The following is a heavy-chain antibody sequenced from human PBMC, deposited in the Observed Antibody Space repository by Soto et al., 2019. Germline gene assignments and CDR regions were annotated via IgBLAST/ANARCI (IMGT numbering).Heavy chain of an antibody. Sequence: SETLSLTCTVSGGSISSSSYYWGWIRQPPGKGLEWIGSIYYSGSTYYNPSLKSRVTISVDTSKNQFSLKLSSVAAADTAVYYCARQGITMVRGVTMGYYYMDVWGKGTTVTVSS. J-gene: IGHJ6*03. V-gene: IGHV4-39*01. D-gene: IGHD3-10*01. CDR2: IYYSGST. CDR3: ARQGITMVRGVTMGYYYMDV. CDR1: GGSISSSSYY.